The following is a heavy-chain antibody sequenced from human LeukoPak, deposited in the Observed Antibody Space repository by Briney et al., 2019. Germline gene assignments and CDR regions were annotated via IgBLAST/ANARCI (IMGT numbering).Heavy chain of an antibody. Sequence: GGSLRLSCAASGFTFSSYGMSWVRQASGKGLEWVSAISGSGGSTYYADSVKGRFTISRDNSKNTLHLQMNSLRAEDTAVYYCAKANDILTFDYWGQGTLVTVSS. V-gene: IGHV3-23*01. CDR3: AKANDILTFDY. J-gene: IGHJ4*02. CDR1: GFTFSSYG. D-gene: IGHD3-9*01. CDR2: ISGSGGST.